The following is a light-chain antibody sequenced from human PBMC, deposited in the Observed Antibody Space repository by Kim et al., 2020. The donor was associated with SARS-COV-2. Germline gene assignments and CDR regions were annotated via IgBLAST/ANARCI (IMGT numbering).Light chain of an antibody. CDR3: SSYTSSNTVV. CDR2: EVS. J-gene: IGLJ2*01. CDR1: SSGVGSYNR. Sequence: GQSCTISCPGTSSGVGSYNRVAWYQQPPGTAPKVMIYEVSNRPSGVPDRFSGSKSGNTASLTISGLQAEDEADYYCSSYTSSNTVVFGGGTQLTVL. V-gene: IGLV2-18*02.